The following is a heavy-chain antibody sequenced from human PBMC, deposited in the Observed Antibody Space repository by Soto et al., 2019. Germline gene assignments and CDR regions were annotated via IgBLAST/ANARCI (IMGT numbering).Heavy chain of an antibody. V-gene: IGHV3-23*01. D-gene: IGHD3-16*02. J-gene: IGHJ3*01. CDR1: GFTLSLSA. CDR3: AKDRGIIVKAGDAFDV. CDR2: ISDSGDRT. Sequence: ESGRGLVQPGGSLRLSCASSGFTLSLSAVNWVRQAPGKGLEWVSYISDSGDRTYYADSVKGRFTISRDRSKNTVSLQMDSMIAEDTAVYYCAKDRGIIVKAGDAFDVWGQGTKVTVSS.